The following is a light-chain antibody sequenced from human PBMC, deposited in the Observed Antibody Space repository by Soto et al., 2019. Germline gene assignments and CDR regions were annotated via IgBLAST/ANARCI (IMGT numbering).Light chain of an antibody. Sequence: QSALTQPASVSGSPGQSITISCTGTSSDVGLYNYVSWYQHHPGKAPKLMIYEVTNRPSGISNRFSGSKSGNTASLTISGLQAEDEGDYYCSSYAGRDTVVFGSVTKVTVL. CDR2: EVT. V-gene: IGLV2-14*01. CDR1: SSDVGLYNY. J-gene: IGLJ1*01. CDR3: SSYAGRDTVV.